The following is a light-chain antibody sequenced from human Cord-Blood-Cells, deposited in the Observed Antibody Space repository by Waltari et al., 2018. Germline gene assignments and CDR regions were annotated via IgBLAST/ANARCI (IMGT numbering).Light chain of an antibody. CDR2: DAS. J-gene: IGKJ1*01. Sequence: DIQMTQSPSTLSASVGDRVTITCRASQSISSWLAWYQQKPGKVPKLLIYDASSLESGVPSRFSGSGSGTEFTLTISSLQPDDFATYYCQQYNGYSMFGQGTKVEIK. CDR3: QQYNGYSM. V-gene: IGKV1-5*01. CDR1: QSISSW.